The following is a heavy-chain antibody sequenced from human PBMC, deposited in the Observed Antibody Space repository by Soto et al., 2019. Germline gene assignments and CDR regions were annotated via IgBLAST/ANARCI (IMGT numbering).Heavy chain of an antibody. CDR2: IKQDGSEK. Sequence: GGSLRLSCAASGFTFSSYWMSWVRQAPGKGLEWVANIKQDGSEKYYVDSVKGRFTISRDNAKNSLYLQMNSLRAEDTAVYYCARDSSSPHNYYYYYYMDVWGKGTTVTISS. D-gene: IGHD6-13*01. CDR3: ARDSSSPHNYYYYYYMDV. CDR1: GFTFSSYW. J-gene: IGHJ6*03. V-gene: IGHV3-7*01.